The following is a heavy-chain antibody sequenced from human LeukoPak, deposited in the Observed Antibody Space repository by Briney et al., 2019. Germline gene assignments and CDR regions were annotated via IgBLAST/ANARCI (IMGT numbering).Heavy chain of an antibody. Sequence: SETLSLTCTVSGGSLHNYYWSWLRQPPGKGLEWIGYIDYSGSTNYNPSLKSRVTMSVDTSKNKFSLKLSSVTAADTAVYYCARVICSGGSCRFDYWGQGTLVTVSS. D-gene: IGHD2-15*01. CDR3: ARVICSGGSCRFDY. V-gene: IGHV4-59*12. CDR1: GGSLHNYY. J-gene: IGHJ4*02. CDR2: IDYSGST.